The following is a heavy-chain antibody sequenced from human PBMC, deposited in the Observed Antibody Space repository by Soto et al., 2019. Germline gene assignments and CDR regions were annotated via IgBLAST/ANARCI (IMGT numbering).Heavy chain of an antibody. CDR3: ARVGPAYCGGDCYHDAFDI. D-gene: IGHD2-21*02. CDR1: GGTFSSYA. V-gene: IGHV1-69*13. CDR2: ITPIFGTA. J-gene: IGHJ3*02. Sequence: ASVKVSCKASGGTFSSYAISWVRQAPGQGLEWMGGITPIFGTANYAQKFQGRVTITADESTSTAYMELSSLRSEDTAVYYCARVGPAYCGGDCYHDAFDIWGQGTMVTVSS.